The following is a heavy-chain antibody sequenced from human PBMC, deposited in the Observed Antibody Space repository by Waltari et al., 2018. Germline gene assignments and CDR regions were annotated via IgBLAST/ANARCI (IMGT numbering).Heavy chain of an antibody. CDR3: ARHHRSSGSHWYFDL. V-gene: IGHV4-38-2*01. D-gene: IGHD3-22*01. Sequence: QVQLQESGPGLVKPSETLSLTCAVSGYSISSGYYWGWIRQPPGKGLEWIGSIYHSGSTYYNPSLKSRVTISVDTSKNQFSLKLSSVTAADTAVYYCARHHRSSGSHWYFDLWGRGTLVTVSS. CDR2: IYHSGST. CDR1: GYSISSGYY. J-gene: IGHJ2*01.